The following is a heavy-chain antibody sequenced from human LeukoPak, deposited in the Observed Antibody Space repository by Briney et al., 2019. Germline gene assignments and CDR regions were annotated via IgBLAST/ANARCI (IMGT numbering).Heavy chain of an antibody. CDR1: GFTLSSYA. J-gene: IGHJ4*02. D-gene: IGHD4-11*01. CDR3: ARDQDSSNVDY. CDR2: ISYDGSNK. Sequence: PGGSLRLSCTVSGFTLSSYAMHWVRQAPGKGLEWVAVISYDGSNKYYADSVKGRFTISRDNSKNTLYLQMNSLRAEDTAVYYCARDQDSSNVDYWGQGALVTVSS. V-gene: IGHV3-30*19.